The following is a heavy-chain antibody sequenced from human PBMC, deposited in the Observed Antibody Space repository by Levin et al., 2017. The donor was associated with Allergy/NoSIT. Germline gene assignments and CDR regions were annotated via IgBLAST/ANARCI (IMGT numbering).Heavy chain of an antibody. V-gene: IGHV1-69*13. Sequence: SVKVSCKASGGTFKSYAISWVRQAPGQGLEWMGGIIPIFGTVNYAQKFQGRVTISADESTTTVYMELSSLRSDDTAVYYCARNSLSIVVVIATYYYYGMDVWGQGTTVTVSS. CDR2: IIPIFGTV. J-gene: IGHJ6*02. D-gene: IGHD3-22*01. CDR3: ARNSLSIVVVIATYYYYGMDV. CDR1: GGTFKSYA.